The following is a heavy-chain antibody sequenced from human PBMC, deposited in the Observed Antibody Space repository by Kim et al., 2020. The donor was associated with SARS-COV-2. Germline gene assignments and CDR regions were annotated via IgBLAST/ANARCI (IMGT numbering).Heavy chain of an antibody. D-gene: IGHD3-3*01. J-gene: IGHJ5*02. V-gene: IGHV3-7*01. Sequence: GGSLRLSCAASGFTVSNYGMNWIRQAPGKRPEWVANIKEDGGENYYLDSVKGRFTISRDNAENSLYLQMNSLTVEDTAIYYCARGWGKRPSGFFDTWGQGSLLTVSS. CDR2: IKEDGGEN. CDR1: GFTVSNYG. CDR3: ARGWGKRPSGFFDT.